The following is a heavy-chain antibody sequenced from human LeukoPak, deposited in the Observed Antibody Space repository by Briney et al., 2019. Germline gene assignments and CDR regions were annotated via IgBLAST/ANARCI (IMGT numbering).Heavy chain of an antibody. CDR3: ARKGDYDSSGYMGV. V-gene: IGHV3-48*03. CDR1: RFTFSTSE. Sequence: GGSLRLSCAASRFTFSTSEMNWVRQAPGKGLEWVSYISSSGGTIYYADSVKGRFTISRDNAKNSLYLQMNSLRAEDTAVYYCARKGDYDSSGYMGVWGKGTTATVSS. CDR2: ISSSGGTI. D-gene: IGHD3-22*01. J-gene: IGHJ6*03.